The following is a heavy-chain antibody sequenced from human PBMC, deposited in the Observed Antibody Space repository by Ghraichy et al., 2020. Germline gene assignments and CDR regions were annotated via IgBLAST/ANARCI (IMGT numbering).Heavy chain of an antibody. CDR1: GYTFTTYD. D-gene: IGHD3-16*01. CDR3: ARLGLDYGHDDYVPFDY. V-gene: IGHV1-2*02. CDR2: INPSSGGT. J-gene: IGHJ4*02. Sequence: ASVKVSCKASGYTFTTYDINWVRQAPGQGLEWMGRINPSSGGTKYAQKFQGRVTMTRDTSTSTAYMEVTRVTFDDTAVYYCARLGLDYGHDDYVPFDYWGQGALVTV.